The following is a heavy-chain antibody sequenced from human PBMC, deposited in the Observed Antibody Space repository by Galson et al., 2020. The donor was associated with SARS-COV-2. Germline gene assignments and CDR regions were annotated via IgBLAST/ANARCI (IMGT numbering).Heavy chain of an antibody. J-gene: IGHJ5*02. CDR1: GGSISSYY. CDR2: IYTSGST. CDR3: ARENLASSWYNWFDP. D-gene: IGHD6-13*01. V-gene: IGHV4-4*07. Sequence: SETLSLTCTVSGGSISSYYWSWIRQPAGKGLEWIGRIYTSGSTNYNPSLKSRVTMSVDTSKNQFSLKLSSVTAADTAVYYCARENLASSWYNWFDPWGQGTPVTVSS.